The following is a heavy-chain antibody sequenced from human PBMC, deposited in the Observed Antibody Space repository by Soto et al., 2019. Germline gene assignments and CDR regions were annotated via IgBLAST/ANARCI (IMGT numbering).Heavy chain of an antibody. J-gene: IGHJ2*01. V-gene: IGHV1-3*01. D-gene: IGHD3-22*01. CDR3: ASQRGRNPYYYDSSGPYGGYFDL. CDR1: GYTFTSYA. Sequence: QVQLVQSGAEVKKPGASVKVSCKASGYTFTSYAMHWVRQAPGQRLEWMGWINAGNGNTKYSQKFQGRVTITRDTSASTAYMELSSMRSEDTAVYSCASQRGRNPYYYDSSGPYGGYFDLWGRGTLVTVSS. CDR2: INAGNGNT.